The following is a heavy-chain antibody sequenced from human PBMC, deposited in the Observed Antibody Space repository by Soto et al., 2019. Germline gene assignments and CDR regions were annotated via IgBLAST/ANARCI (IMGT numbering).Heavy chain of an antibody. Sequence: GESLKISCKGSGYTFTNYWIGWVRQMPGKGLEWMGIIYPGDSDTKYNPSFQGQVTISADKSITTTYLQWSSLKASNTAIYYCAASIFYYGMDVWGQGTTVTVSS. CDR2: IYPGDSDT. J-gene: IGHJ6*02. CDR3: AASIFYYGMDV. V-gene: IGHV5-51*01. CDR1: GYTFTNYW.